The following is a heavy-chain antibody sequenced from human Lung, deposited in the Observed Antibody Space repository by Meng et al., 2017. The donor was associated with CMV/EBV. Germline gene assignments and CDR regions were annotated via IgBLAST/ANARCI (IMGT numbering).Heavy chain of an antibody. CDR3: AKDDSAYFDFRSGYSTPPDY. J-gene: IGHJ4*02. Sequence: SCAASGFTLSRYSMNWVRQAPGKGLEWVTFIRYDGNKKYYVDSVKGRFTISRDNSKNMLYLQMNSLRAEDTAVYYCAKDDSAYFDFRSGYSTPPDYXGQGXLVTVSS. CDR2: IRYDGNKK. V-gene: IGHV3-30*02. D-gene: IGHD3-3*01. CDR1: GFTLSRYS.